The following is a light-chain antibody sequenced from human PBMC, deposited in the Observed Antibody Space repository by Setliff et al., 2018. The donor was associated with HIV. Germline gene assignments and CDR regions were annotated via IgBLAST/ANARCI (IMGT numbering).Light chain of an antibody. CDR3: CSYAGSDSWI. J-gene: IGLJ2*01. CDR1: SSDIGDYES. V-gene: IGLV2-23*02. CDR2: DVT. Sequence: QSALAQPASVSGSPGQSITISCTGSSSDIGDYESVSWYQQHPGEVPKLMVYDVTKRPSGVSNRFSASKSGNTASLTISGLQAEDEAHYYCCSYAGSDSWIFDGGTQLTVL.